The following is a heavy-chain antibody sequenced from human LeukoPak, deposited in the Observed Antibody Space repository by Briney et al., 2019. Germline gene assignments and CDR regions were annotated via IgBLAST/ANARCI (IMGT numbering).Heavy chain of an antibody. CDR2: FYYSGST. D-gene: IGHD4-17*01. CDR3: ARDRSLYGGGWFDP. V-gene: IGHV4-39*07. Sequence: SETLSLTCTVSGGSISSSGYYWGWIRQPPGKGLEWIGSFYYSGSTYYNPSLKSRVTISVGTSKNRFFLKLSSVTAADTAIYYCARDRSLYGGGWFDPWGQGTLATVSS. J-gene: IGHJ5*02. CDR1: GGSISSSGYY.